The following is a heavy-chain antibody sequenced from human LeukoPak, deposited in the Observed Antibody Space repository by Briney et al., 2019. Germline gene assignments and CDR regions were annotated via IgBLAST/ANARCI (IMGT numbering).Heavy chain of an antibody. CDR3: ARDQVGLVGAIDWFDP. CDR1: GYTFTSFD. Sequence: VASVKVSCKASGYTFTSFDINWVRQATGQGLEWVGWMNPNSGNTGYAQKFQGRVTMTRDTSISTAYMELSRLRSDDTAVYYCARDQVGLVGAIDWFDPWGQGTLVTVSS. V-gene: IGHV1-8*01. J-gene: IGHJ5*02. CDR2: MNPNSGNT. D-gene: IGHD1-26*01.